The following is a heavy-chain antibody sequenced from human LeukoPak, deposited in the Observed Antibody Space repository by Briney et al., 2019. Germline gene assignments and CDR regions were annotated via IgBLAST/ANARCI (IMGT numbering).Heavy chain of an antibody. CDR2: ISAKHGQT. CDR3: AGSPGYCASNVCYLKY. CDR1: GYSQNFYG. Sequence: GASVRVSCKPSGYSQNFYGITWVRQVAGQGLEWMGWISAKHGQTEYAPTSQDRVTMTTDTYTNTAYMELRSRRSDDTAVYYCAGSPGYCASNVCYLKYWGQGTLVTVSS. J-gene: IGHJ4*02. D-gene: IGHD2-8*01. V-gene: IGHV1-18*01.